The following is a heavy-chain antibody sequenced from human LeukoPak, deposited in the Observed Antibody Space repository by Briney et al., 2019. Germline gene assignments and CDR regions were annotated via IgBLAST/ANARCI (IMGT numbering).Heavy chain of an antibody. CDR2: ISGSGRGT. CDR1: GFTFSSYA. J-gene: IGHJ4*02. D-gene: IGHD4-17*01. Sequence: PGGSLRLSCAASGFTFSSYAMSWVRQAPGKGLDWVSTISGSGRGTFYADSVKGRFTISRDNAKNTLYLQMNSLRGEDTAVYYCAKQFMTAVNTWPNIGSGFWGQGSLVTVSS. V-gene: IGHV3-23*01. CDR3: AKQFMTAVNTWPNIGSGF.